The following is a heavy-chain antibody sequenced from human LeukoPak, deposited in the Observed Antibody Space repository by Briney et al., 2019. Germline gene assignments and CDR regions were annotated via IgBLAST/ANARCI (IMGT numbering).Heavy chain of an antibody. J-gene: IGHJ4*02. CDR1: GGSFSGYY. CDR2: INHSGST. V-gene: IGHV4-34*01. CDR3: ARGPASSGYYYFDY. D-gene: IGHD3-22*01. Sequence: SETLSLTCAVYGGSFSGYYWSWIRQPPGKGLEWIGEINHSGSTNYNPPLKSRVTISVDTSKNQFSLKLSSVTAADTAVYYCARGPASSGYYYFDYWGQGTLVTVSS.